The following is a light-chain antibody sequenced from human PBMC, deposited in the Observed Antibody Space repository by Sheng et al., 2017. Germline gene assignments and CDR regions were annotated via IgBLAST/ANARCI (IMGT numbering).Light chain of an antibody. Sequence: ETVMTQSPATLSVSPGERATLSCRASQSVSSNLAWYQQKPGQAPXLLIYGASTRATGIPARFSGSGSGXEFTLTISSLQSEDFAVYYCQQYNNWSLTFGGGTKVEIK. J-gene: IGKJ4*01. CDR1: QSVSSN. V-gene: IGKV3-15*01. CDR3: QQYNNWSLT. CDR2: GAS.